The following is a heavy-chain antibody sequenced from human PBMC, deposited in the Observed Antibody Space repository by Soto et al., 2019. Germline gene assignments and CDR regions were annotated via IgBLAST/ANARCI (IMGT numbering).Heavy chain of an antibody. D-gene: IGHD4-17*01. J-gene: IGHJ3*02. Sequence: QMQLVQSGPEVKKTGTSVKVSCKASGFTFTRSVVQWVRLARGQRLEWIGRIGVCSDNTKYAQEFQVRVTITRDMSTTTAYIELSGLRSEDTAVYYCAADYFGDYLSAFDIWGQGTMVTFSS. CDR3: AADYFGDYLSAFDI. CDR1: GFTFTRSV. CDR2: IGVCSDNT. V-gene: IGHV1-58*01.